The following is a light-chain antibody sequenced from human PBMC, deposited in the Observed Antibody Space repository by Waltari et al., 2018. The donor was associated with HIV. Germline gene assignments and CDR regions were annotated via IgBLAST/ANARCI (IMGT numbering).Light chain of an antibody. CDR2: GKN. V-gene: IGLV3-19*01. J-gene: IGLJ2*01. Sequence: SSELTQDPAVSVALGRPVRITCQGDSLRRYYASWYQQKPGQAPVLVIYGKNNRPSGIPDRFSGSYSGNTASLTITGAQAEDEADYYCNSRDSSGNHLVFGGGTKLTVL. CDR3: NSRDSSGNHLV. CDR1: SLRRYY.